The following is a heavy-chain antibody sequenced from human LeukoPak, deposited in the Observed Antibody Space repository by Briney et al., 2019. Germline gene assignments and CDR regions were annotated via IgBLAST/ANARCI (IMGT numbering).Heavy chain of an antibody. Sequence: ASVTVSCKTSGYMLSDYYMHWVRQAPGRGLEWMGWLRGDTGDTDSPQKFKGRVTMTRDTATNTAYMQLSRLTYDDTAMYFCARVRDNACDYWGQGALGTVSS. J-gene: IGHJ4*02. CDR3: ARVRDNACDY. CDR2: LRGDTGDT. D-gene: IGHD2-2*01. CDR1: GYMLSDYY. V-gene: IGHV1-2*02.